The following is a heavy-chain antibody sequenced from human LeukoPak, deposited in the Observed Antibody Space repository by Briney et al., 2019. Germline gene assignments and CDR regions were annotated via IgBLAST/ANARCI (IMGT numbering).Heavy chain of an antibody. J-gene: IGHJ4*02. CDR2: ISAYNGNT. Sequence: ASVKVSCKASGYTFTSYGISWVRQAPGQGLEWMGWISAYNGNTNYAQKLQGRVTMTTDTSTSTAYMELRSLRSDDTAVYYCARDESTTVTTGEDLWGQGTLVTVSS. D-gene: IGHD4-11*01. V-gene: IGHV1-18*01. CDR3: ARDESTTVTTGEDL. CDR1: GYTFTSYG.